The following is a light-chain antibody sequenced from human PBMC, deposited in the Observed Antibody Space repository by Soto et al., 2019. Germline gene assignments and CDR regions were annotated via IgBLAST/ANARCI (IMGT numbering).Light chain of an antibody. CDR2: DAS. CDR1: QGISSA. J-gene: IGKJ3*01. CDR3: QQFNSYPVT. V-gene: IGKV1-13*02. Sequence: AIQLTQSPSSLSASVGDRVTITCRASQGISSALAWYQQKPGKAPKLLIYDASSLESGVPSRFSGSGSGTDFTLTISSQQPEDFATYYCQQFNSYPVTFGPGTKVDIK.